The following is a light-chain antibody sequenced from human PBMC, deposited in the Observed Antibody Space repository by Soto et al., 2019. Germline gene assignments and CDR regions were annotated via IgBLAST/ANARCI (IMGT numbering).Light chain of an antibody. Sequence: EIVSTQSPATLSLSPGERATLSCRASQSVSSYLAWYQQKPGQAPRLLIYYASKRATGIPARFSGSGSGTDFTLTISSLEPEDSAVYYCQQRSNWPHTFGQGTKLEIK. J-gene: IGKJ2*01. V-gene: IGKV3-11*01. CDR2: YAS. CDR3: QQRSNWPHT. CDR1: QSVSSY.